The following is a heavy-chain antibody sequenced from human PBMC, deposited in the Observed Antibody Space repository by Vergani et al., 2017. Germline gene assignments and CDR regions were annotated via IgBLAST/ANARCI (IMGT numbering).Heavy chain of an antibody. J-gene: IGHJ5*02. V-gene: IGHV1-2*02. CDR2: INPNSGGT. Sequence: QVQLVQSGAEVKKPGASVKVSCKASGYTFTGYYMHWVRQAPGQGLEWMGWINPNSGGTNYAQKFQGRVTMTRDTSISTAYMEPSRLRSDDTAVYYCARHWAVVAANNWFDPWGQGTLVTVSS. D-gene: IGHD2-15*01. CDR1: GYTFTGYY. CDR3: ARHWAVVAANNWFDP.